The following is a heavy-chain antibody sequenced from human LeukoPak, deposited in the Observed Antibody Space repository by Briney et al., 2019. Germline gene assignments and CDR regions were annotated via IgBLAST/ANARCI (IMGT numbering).Heavy chain of an antibody. CDR2: IWYNGKNK. J-gene: IGHJ4*02. CDR3: VRDPSNSGWAFDY. Sequence: GGSLRLSCAASGFTFSTYAMHWVRQAPGKGLEWVAMIWYNGKNKHYADSVKGRFIIPRDNSNNTLDLQMNSLRADDTAVYYCVRDPSNSGWAFDYWAREPWSPSPQ. D-gene: IGHD6-19*01. CDR1: GFTFSTYA. V-gene: IGHV3-33*01.